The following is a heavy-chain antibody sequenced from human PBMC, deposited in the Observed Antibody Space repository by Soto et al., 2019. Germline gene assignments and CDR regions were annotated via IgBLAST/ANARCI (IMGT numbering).Heavy chain of an antibody. J-gene: IGHJ6*02. Sequence: SETLSLTCTVSGGSISSGDYYWSWIRQPPGKGLEWIGYIYYSGSTYYNPSLKSRVTISVDTSKNQFSLKLSSVTAADTPVYYCAKDRSIRTSTSWSKRKAPYYRYGRDVWGRVPTGAVSS. CDR3: AKDRSIRTSTSWSKRKAPYYRYGRDV. CDR1: GGSISSGDYY. CDR2: IYYSGST. D-gene: IGHD6-13*01. V-gene: IGHV4-30-4*01.